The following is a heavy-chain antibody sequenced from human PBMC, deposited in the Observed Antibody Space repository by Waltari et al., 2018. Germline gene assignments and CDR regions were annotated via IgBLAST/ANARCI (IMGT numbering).Heavy chain of an antibody. V-gene: IGHV3-74*01. J-gene: IGHJ4*02. CDR1: GFPFSSYW. D-gene: IGHD6-6*01. CDR2: INSAGTTT. Sequence: EVQLVESGGGLVHPGGSLRVSWAASGFPFSSYWMHWVRQAPGKGLVWVSHINSAGTTTTYADSVKGRFTISRDNAKNTLYLQMNSLRAEDTAVYYCARESSSTFDSWGQGTLVTVSS. CDR3: ARESSSTFDS.